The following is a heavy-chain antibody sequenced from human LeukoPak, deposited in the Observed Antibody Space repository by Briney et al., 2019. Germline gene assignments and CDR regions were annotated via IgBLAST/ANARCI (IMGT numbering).Heavy chain of an antibody. CDR1: GGSFSGYY. Sequence: SETLSLTCAVYGGSFSGYYWSWIRQPPGKGLEWIGEINHSGSTNYNPSLKSRVTISVDTSKNQFSLKLSSVTAADTAVYYCARRASYCTNGVCYYYYYYMDVWGKGTTVTVSS. V-gene: IGHV4-34*01. CDR2: INHSGST. CDR3: ARRASYCTNGVCYYYYYYMDV. D-gene: IGHD2-8*01. J-gene: IGHJ6*03.